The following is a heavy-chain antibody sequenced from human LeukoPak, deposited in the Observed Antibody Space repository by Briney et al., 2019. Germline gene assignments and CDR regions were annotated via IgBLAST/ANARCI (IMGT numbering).Heavy chain of an antibody. CDR3: TRLAPSSDIVVVPAATYLYGMDV. J-gene: IGHJ6*02. CDR2: IRSKANSYAT. D-gene: IGHD2-2*01. V-gene: IGHV3-73*01. CDR1: GFTFSGSA. Sequence: GGSLRLSCAASGFTFSGSAMHWVRQASGKGLEWVGRIRSKANSYATAYAASVRGRFTISRDDSKNTAYLQMNSLKTEDTAVYYRTRLAPSSDIVVVPAATYLYGMDVWGQGTTVTVSS.